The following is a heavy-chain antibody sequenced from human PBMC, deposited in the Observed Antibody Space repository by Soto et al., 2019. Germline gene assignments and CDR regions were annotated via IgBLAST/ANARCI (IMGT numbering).Heavy chain of an antibody. CDR3: VKDWVDGGRGAVFDS. D-gene: IGHD4-17*01. V-gene: IGHV3-7*01. J-gene: IGHJ4*02. CDR1: GFTFSTHW. CDR2: IKGDGSET. Sequence: PGGSLRLSCAGSGFTFSTHWMSWVRQAPGKGLEWVANIKGDGSETSFVDSVKGRFTISRDNAKSSLYLQMNSLRVEDTALYYCVKDWVDGGRGAVFDSWGQGTLVTVSS.